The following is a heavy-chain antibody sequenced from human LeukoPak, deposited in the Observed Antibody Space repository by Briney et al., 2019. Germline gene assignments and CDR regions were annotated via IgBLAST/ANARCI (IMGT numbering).Heavy chain of an antibody. CDR1: GFTFSDYY. CDR2: ISNSGSTI. V-gene: IGHV3-11*01. D-gene: IGHD2-15*01. Sequence: PGGSLRLSCAASGFTFSDYYMSWIRQAPGKGLEWVSYISNSGSTIYYADSVKGRFTISRDNAKNSLYLQMNSLRAEDTAVYYCAITIGYCSGGSCPDYWGQGTLVTVSS. J-gene: IGHJ4*02. CDR3: AITIGYCSGGSCPDY.